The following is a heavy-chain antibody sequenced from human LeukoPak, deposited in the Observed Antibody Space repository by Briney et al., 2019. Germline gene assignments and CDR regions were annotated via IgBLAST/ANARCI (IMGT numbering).Heavy chain of an antibody. CDR2: IYYSGST. D-gene: IGHD6-13*01. V-gene: IGHV4-31*03. J-gene: IGHJ4*02. CDR3: ARAQYSSSWFDY. Sequence: SQTLSLTCTVSGGSISSGGYYWSWIRQHPGRGLEWIGYIYYSGSTYYNPSLKSRVTISVDTSKNQFSLKLSSVTAADTAVYYCARAQYSSSWFDYWGQGTLVTVSS. CDR1: GGSISSGGYY.